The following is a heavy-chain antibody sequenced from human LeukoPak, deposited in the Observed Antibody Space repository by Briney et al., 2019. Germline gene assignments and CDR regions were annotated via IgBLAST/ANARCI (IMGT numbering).Heavy chain of an antibody. D-gene: IGHD3-10*01. CDR1: GFTFSNYG. V-gene: IGHV3-30*18. CDR3: AKETGSGSYYEYYFDY. CDR2: ISYDVSNK. J-gene: IGHJ4*02. Sequence: PGGSLRLSCVASGFTFSNYGMHWVRQAPGKGLEWVAVISYDVSNKYYADSVKGRFTISRDNSKNTLYLQMNSLRAEDTAVYYCAKETGSGSYYEYYFDYWGQGTLVTVSS.